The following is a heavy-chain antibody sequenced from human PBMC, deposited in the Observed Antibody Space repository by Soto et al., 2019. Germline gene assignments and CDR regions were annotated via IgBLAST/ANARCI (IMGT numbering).Heavy chain of an antibody. Sequence: GGSLILSCGASGFSYGNYGMQWVRQAPGKGLEGVTLISYDAKAAYYADSVKGRFTISRDNSKKTVSLQMNSLRPEDTALYYCVKTDDSSGWGGEYWGQGTLVTVSS. CDR3: VKTDDSSGWGGEY. CDR1: GFSYGNYG. CDR2: ISYDAKAA. D-gene: IGHD6-19*01. J-gene: IGHJ4*02. V-gene: IGHV3-30*18.